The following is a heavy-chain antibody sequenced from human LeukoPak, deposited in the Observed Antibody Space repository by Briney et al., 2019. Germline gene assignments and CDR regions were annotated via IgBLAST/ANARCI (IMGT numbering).Heavy chain of an antibody. CDR2: ISYDGSNK. J-gene: IGHJ4*02. CDR1: GFTFSSYA. CDR3: AVRTTVDDY. D-gene: IGHD4-17*01. V-gene: IGHV3-30-3*01. Sequence: GGSLRLSCAASGFTFSSYAMHWVRQAPGKGLEWVAVISYDGSNKYYADSVKGRFTISRDNSKNTLYLQMNSLRAEDTAVYYCAVRTTVDDYWGQGTLVTVSS.